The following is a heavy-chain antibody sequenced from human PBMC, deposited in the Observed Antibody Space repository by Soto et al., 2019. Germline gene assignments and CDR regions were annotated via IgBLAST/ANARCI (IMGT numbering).Heavy chain of an antibody. V-gene: IGHV4-61*01. CDR1: GGSVNSGSHY. CDR2: ISYSGET. J-gene: IGHJ1*01. CDR3: FRGLGAKPFAFVRCDT. D-gene: IGHD2-15*01. Sequence: SETLSLTCSVSGGSVNSGSHYWTWIRQPPGKTLEWVGHISYSGETDLNPSLRSRVNLSRDTSKNQFSLRLTSVTAADTAVYYSFRGLGAKPFAFVRCDTWGQSLLVTVS.